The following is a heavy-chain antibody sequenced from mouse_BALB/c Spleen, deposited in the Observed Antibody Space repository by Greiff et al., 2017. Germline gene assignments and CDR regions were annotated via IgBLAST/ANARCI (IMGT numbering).Heavy chain of an antibody. Sequence: EVKLVESGGGLVQPGGSRKLSCAASGFTFSSFGMHWVRQAPEKGLEWVAYISSGSSTIYYADTVKGRFTISRDNPKNTLFLQMTSLRSEDTAMYYCARSTMITLYAMDYWGQGTSVTVSS. CDR1: GFTFSSFG. CDR3: ARSTMITLYAMDY. CDR2: ISSGSSTI. V-gene: IGHV5-17*02. J-gene: IGHJ4*01. D-gene: IGHD2-4*01.